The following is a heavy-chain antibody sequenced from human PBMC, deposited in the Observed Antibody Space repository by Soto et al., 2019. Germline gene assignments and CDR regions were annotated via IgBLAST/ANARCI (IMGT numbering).Heavy chain of an antibody. J-gene: IGHJ4*02. CDR1: GFTFSSYA. Sequence: GGSLRLACAASGFTFSSYAMSWVRQAPGKGLEWVSAISGSGGSTYYADSVKGRFTISRDNSKNTLYLQMNSLRAEDTAVYYCAKDGMAGTVGLFDYWGQGTLVTVSS. CDR3: AKDGMAGTVGLFDY. D-gene: IGHD6-19*01. V-gene: IGHV3-23*01. CDR2: ISGSGGST.